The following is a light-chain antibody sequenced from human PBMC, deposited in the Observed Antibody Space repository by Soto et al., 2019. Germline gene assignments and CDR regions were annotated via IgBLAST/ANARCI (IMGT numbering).Light chain of an antibody. V-gene: IGKV3-15*01. CDR2: GAS. CDR3: QQYNNWPPGT. Sequence: EIAMTQTPATLSVSPGERATLSRRASQSVSSNLAWYQQKPGQAPRLLIYGASTRATGIPARFSGSGSGTEFTLTISSLQSEDFAVYYCQQYNNWPPGTFGQGTKVDIK. CDR1: QSVSSN. J-gene: IGKJ1*01.